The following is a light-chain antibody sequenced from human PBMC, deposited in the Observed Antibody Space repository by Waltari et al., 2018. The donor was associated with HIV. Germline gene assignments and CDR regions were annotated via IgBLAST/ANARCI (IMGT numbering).Light chain of an antibody. Sequence: DIQMTQSPTSLSASVGDRVTITCRASQAINTFLAWYQQKPGKVPKLLISAASTLRSGVPSRFSGSGSGTDFTLTINGLQPEDVATYYCQKYNSAPLITFGPGTKVDI. J-gene: IGKJ3*01. CDR2: AAS. CDR3: QKYNSAPLIT. V-gene: IGKV1-27*01. CDR1: QAINTF.